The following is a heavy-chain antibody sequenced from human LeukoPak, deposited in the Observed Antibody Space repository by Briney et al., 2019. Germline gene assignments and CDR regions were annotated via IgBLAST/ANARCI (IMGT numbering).Heavy chain of an antibody. Sequence: GGSLRHSCAASGFTFISYWMHWVRQAPGKGLVWVSRINIDGSNTNYADSVKGRFTISRDNAKNTLYLQMDSLRAEDTAVYYCARSLGGSYDLWGQGTLDTVFS. D-gene: IGHD3-16*01. CDR1: GFTFISYW. V-gene: IGHV3-74*01. CDR2: INIDGSNT. J-gene: IGHJ4*02. CDR3: ARSLGGSYDL.